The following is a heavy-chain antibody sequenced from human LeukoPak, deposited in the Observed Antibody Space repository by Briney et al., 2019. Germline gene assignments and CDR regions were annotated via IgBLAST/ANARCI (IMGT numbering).Heavy chain of an antibody. CDR3: AKETRGGSYGILDY. CDR1: GFTFSSYA. J-gene: IGHJ4*02. Sequence: PGGSLRLSCAASGFTFSSYAMTWVRQAPGKGLDWVSTISSNGGGTYYADSVRGRFTISRDNSKNTLYLQMISLRAEDTAVYYCAKETRGGSYGILDYWGQGTLVTVSS. D-gene: IGHD3-16*01. CDR2: ISSNGGGT. V-gene: IGHV3-23*01.